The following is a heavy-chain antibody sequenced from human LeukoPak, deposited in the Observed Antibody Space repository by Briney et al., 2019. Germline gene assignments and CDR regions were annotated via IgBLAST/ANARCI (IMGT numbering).Heavy chain of an antibody. CDR3: ARQGDGDPGYSEDYYYMDV. Sequence: GASVKVSCKASGGTFSSYAISWVRQAPGQGLEWMGGIIPIFGTANYAQKFQGRVTITADKSTSTAYMELSSLRSEDTAVYYCARQGDGDPGYSEDYYYMDVWGKGTTVTVSS. J-gene: IGHJ6*03. CDR1: GGTFSSYA. D-gene: IGHD5-24*01. V-gene: IGHV1-69*06. CDR2: IIPIFGTA.